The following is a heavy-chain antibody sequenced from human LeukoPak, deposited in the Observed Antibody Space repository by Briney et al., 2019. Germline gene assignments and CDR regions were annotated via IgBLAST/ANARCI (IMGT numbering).Heavy chain of an antibody. Sequence: SETLSLTCTVSGGSISSYYWSWIRQPPGKGLEWIGYIYDSGSTYYNPSLKSRVTISVDTSKNQFSLKLSSVTAADTAVYYCARHGRGYSYGRANWFDPWGQGTLVTVSS. V-gene: IGHV4-59*08. J-gene: IGHJ5*02. CDR2: IYDSGST. D-gene: IGHD5-18*01. CDR1: GGSISSYY. CDR3: ARHGRGYSYGRANWFDP.